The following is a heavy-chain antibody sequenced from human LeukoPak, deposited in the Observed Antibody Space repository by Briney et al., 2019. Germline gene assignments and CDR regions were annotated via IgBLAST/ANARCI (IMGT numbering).Heavy chain of an antibody. J-gene: IGHJ4*02. Sequence: GGSLRLSCVASAFTFRTYSMHWVRQAPGKGLEWVSSISGSTSYIYYADSVRGRFTISRDNAKNSLYLQMNSLRAEDTAVYYCARGSDFVWGSYRPYFDYWGQETLVTVSS. CDR3: ARGSDFVWGSYRPYFDY. V-gene: IGHV3-21*01. CDR1: AFTFRTYS. CDR2: ISGSTSYI. D-gene: IGHD3-16*02.